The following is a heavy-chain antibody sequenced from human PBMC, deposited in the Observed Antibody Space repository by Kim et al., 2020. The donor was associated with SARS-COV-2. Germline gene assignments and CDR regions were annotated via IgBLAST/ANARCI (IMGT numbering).Heavy chain of an antibody. V-gene: IGHV2-5*02. CDR3: AHRNFMSYTGWFDP. CDR2: IYWDDDK. J-gene: IGHJ5*02. CDR1: GFSLSTSGVG. Sequence: SGPTLVNPTQTLTLTCTFSGFSLSTSGVGVGWIRQPPGKALEWLALIYWDDDKRYSPSLKSRLTITKDTSKNHVVLTMTNMDPVDTATYYCAHRNFMSYTGWFDPWGQGTLVTVSS. D-gene: IGHD3-16*01.